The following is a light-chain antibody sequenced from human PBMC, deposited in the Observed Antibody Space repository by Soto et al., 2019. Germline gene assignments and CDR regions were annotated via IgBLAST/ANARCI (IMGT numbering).Light chain of an antibody. V-gene: IGLV1-47*01. Sequence: QAVVTQPPSASGTPGQRVTISCSGSSSNIGSNYVYWYQQLLGTAPKLLIYRNNQRPSGVPDRFSGSKSGTSASLAISGLRSEDEADYYCAAWDDSLSGVVFGGGTKLTVL. CDR2: RNN. J-gene: IGLJ2*01. CDR3: AAWDDSLSGVV. CDR1: SSNIGSNY.